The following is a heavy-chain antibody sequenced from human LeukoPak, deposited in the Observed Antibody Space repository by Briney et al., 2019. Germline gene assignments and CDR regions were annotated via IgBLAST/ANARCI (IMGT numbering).Heavy chain of an antibody. CDR3: ARSEGSGSYLREGGPVDH. CDR1: GDSIITGYY. J-gene: IGHJ4*02. Sequence: PSETLSLTCTVSGDSIITGYYWSWIRQHPGKGLEWIGYIYFSGSTYYNPSLKSRLTISIDTSKNQFSLKLNSVTAADTAVYYCARSEGSGSYLREGGPVDHWGQGILVTVSS. V-gene: IGHV4-31*03. CDR2: IYFSGST. D-gene: IGHD3-10*01.